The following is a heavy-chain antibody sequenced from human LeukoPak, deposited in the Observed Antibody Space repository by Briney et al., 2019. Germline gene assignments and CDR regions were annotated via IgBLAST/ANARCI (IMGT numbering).Heavy chain of an antibody. CDR1: GFTFSSYS. Sequence: PGGSLRLSCAASGFTFSSYSMNWVRQAPGKGLEWVSYISSSSSTIYYADSVKGRFTISRDNAKNSLYLQMNSLRDEDTAVYYCARNFYNWNDAGGDDYWGQGTLVTVSS. CDR3: ARNFYNWNDAGGDDY. V-gene: IGHV3-48*02. J-gene: IGHJ4*02. CDR2: ISSSSSTI. D-gene: IGHD1-1*01.